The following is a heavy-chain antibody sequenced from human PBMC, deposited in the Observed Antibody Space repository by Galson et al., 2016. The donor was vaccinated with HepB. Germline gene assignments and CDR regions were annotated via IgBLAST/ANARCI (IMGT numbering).Heavy chain of an antibody. CDR2: IYYSGST. CDR1: GGSISSASYF. V-gene: IGHV4-39*01. D-gene: IGHD5-24*01. J-gene: IGHJ4*02. Sequence: SETLSLTCTVPGGSISSASYFWGYIRQPPGKGLEWIGSIYYSGSTYYNPSLKSRVTISADTSKNQFSLKLSSVTAADTAVYFCASLRDGYNLNYWGQGTLVTVSS. CDR3: ASLRDGYNLNY.